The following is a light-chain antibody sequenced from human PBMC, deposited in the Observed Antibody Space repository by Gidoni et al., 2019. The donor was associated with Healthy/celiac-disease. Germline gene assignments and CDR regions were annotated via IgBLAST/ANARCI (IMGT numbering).Light chain of an antibody. CDR2: EDS. CDR3: YSTDSIGNHVYV. CDR1: ALPKKY. J-gene: IGLJ1*01. Sequence: SYELTQPHSVSVSPGQTARITCSGDALPKKYAYWYQQKSGQAPVLVSYEDSKRPSGIPERFPGSSSVTMATLSISGAQVEDEADYYCYSTDSIGNHVYVFGTGTKVTVL. V-gene: IGLV3-10*01.